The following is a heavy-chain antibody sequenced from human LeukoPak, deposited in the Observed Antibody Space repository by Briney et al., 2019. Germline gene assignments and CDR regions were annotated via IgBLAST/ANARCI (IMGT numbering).Heavy chain of an antibody. Sequence: GGSLRLSCAASGFTFSSYSMNWVRQAPGKGLEWVSYISSSSSTLYYADSVKGRFTISRDNAKNSLYLQMNSLRAEDTAVYYCARERNWELFIDYWGQGTLVTVSS. D-gene: IGHD1-26*01. CDR2: ISSSSSTL. CDR1: GFTFSSYS. V-gene: IGHV3-48*01. CDR3: ARERNWELFIDY. J-gene: IGHJ4*02.